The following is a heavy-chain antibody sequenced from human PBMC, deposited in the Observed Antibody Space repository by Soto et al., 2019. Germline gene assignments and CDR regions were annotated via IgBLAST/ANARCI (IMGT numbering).Heavy chain of an antibody. V-gene: IGHV3-30*18. CDR2: ISYDGSNK. CDR1: GFTFSSYG. Sequence: GGSLRLSCAASGFTFSSYGMHWVRQAPGKGLEWVAVISYDGSNKYYADSVKGRFTISRDNSKNTLYLQMNSRRAEDTAVYYCAKDADYGSGSRVFDYWGQGTLVTVSS. CDR3: AKDADYGSGSRVFDY. D-gene: IGHD3-10*01. J-gene: IGHJ4*02.